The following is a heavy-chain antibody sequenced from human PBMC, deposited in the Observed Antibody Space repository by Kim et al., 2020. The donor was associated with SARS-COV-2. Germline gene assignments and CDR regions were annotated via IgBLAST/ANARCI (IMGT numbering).Heavy chain of an antibody. Sequence: GGSLRLSCVASGFTFDDYAMHWVRQAPGKGLEWVSGISWNSAGIGYADSVKGRFTISRDNARNSVYLQMNSLRAEDTAFYYCTESDVAAAGTIGGAPDYWGQGTLVTGSS. CDR2: ISWNSAGI. J-gene: IGHJ4*02. V-gene: IGHV3-9*01. D-gene: IGHD6-13*01. CDR3: TESDVAAAGTIGGAPDY. CDR1: GFTFDDYA.